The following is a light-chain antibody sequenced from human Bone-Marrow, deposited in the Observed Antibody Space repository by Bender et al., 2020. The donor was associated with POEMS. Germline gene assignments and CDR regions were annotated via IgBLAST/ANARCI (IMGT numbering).Light chain of an antibody. V-gene: IGLV2-23*02. J-gene: IGLJ1*01. Sequence: QSALTQPASVSGSPGQSITISCTGTSADVGGYQYVSWYQQHPGQGPKLIIYEVSERPLGVSDRFSGYKSGTTASLTISGLQAEDEGDYYCCSYEGSSSYVFGTGTKVTVL. CDR3: CSYEGSSSYV. CDR2: EVS. CDR1: SADVGGYQY.